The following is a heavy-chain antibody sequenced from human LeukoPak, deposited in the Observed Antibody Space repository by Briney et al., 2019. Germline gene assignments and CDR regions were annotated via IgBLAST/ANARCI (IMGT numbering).Heavy chain of an antibody. CDR1: GGSISGYY. J-gene: IGHJ4*02. CDR3: VRDSSSTYFAY. Sequence: SETLSLTCTVSGGSISGYYWNWIRQPAGKGLECIGRISASGTTNDNPSLKSRVTMSVDTSKNQFSLRLSSVTAAGTAVYYCVRDSSSTYFAYWGQGTLVTVSS. CDR2: ISASGTT. V-gene: IGHV4-4*07. D-gene: IGHD2-2*01.